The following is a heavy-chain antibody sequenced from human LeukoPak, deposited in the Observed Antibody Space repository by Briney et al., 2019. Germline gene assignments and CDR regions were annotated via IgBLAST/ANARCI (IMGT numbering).Heavy chain of an antibody. Sequence: GASLQISCKGSGYTFTSYWIGWVRQMPGKGLEWMGIIYPGDSDTRYSPSFQGQVTISVDKSIRTAYLQWSSLKASDTAMYYCARHGDYDSKAFDIWGQGTMVTVSS. V-gene: IGHV5-51*01. D-gene: IGHD3-22*01. J-gene: IGHJ3*02. CDR2: IYPGDSDT. CDR1: GYTFTSYW. CDR3: ARHGDYDSKAFDI.